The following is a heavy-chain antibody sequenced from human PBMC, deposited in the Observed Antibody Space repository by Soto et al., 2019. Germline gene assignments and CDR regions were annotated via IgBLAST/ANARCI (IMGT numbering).Heavy chain of an antibody. D-gene: IGHD5-12*01. V-gene: IGHV4-59*01. Sequence: PSETLSLTCTVSGGSISSFYWSWIRQPPGKGLEWIGYIYYIGSTIYNPSLKSRLTISVDTSKNQFSLKLSSVTAADTAVYFCARVHPDGYREYWDQGALVTVSS. CDR2: IYYIGST. CDR1: GGSISSFY. J-gene: IGHJ4*02. CDR3: ARVHPDGYREY.